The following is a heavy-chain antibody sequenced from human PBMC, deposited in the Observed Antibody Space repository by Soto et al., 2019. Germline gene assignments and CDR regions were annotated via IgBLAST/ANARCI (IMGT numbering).Heavy chain of an antibody. CDR1: GFSLSNARMG. D-gene: IGHD5-18*01. V-gene: IGHV2-26*01. Sequence: QVTLKESGPVLVKPTETLTLTCTVSGFSLSNARMGVSWIRQPPGKALEWLAHIFSNDEKSYSTSLKSRLTISKDTSKSQVVLTMTNMDPVDTATYYCARIPKLIVDTALTPRPYYYYGMDVWGQGTTVTVSS. J-gene: IGHJ6*02. CDR2: IFSNDEK. CDR3: ARIPKLIVDTALTPRPYYYYGMDV.